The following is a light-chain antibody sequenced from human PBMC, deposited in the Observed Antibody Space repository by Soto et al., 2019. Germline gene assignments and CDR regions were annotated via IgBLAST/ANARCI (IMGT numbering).Light chain of an antibody. V-gene: IGKV1-39*01. J-gene: IGKJ4*01. CDR3: QQSNDTPLT. Sequence: DTQMTQSPSSLSASVGDRVTITCRASQSIGTYLNWYQHKPGKAPNLLIYAASNLQSGVPSRFSGSGSGTDFTLTISSLQPEDFETYYCQQSNDTPLTFGGWTKVDIK. CDR2: AAS. CDR1: QSIGTY.